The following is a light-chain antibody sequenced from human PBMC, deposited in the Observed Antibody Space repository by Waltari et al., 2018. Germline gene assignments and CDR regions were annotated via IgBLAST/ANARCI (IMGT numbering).Light chain of an antibody. J-gene: IGKJ5*01. V-gene: IGKV3D-20*01. CDR3: QQYGNSPIT. CDR2: DAS. Sequence: EIVLTQSPATLSLSPGERATLSCGASQSVSRRYLPWYPKKPGMAPRRLIHDASTRDTGIPDRITGSGSGTDFTLTISRLEPEDFAVYYCQQYGNSPITFGQGTRLDIK. CDR1: QSVSRRY.